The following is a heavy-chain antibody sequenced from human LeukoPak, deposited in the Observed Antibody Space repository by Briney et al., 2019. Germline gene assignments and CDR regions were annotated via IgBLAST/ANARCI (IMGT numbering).Heavy chain of an antibody. J-gene: IGHJ6*02. CDR3: AKSRNAYYFAMDV. Sequence: PGGSLRLSCAASGFTFDSYAMSWARQAPGKGXXXXXXISITGADTYYADSVEGRFTVSRDNSKNMIYLQMNSLRAEDTAVYYCAKSRNAYYFAMDVWGLGTTVTVSS. CDR2: ISITGADT. CDR1: GFTFDSYA. V-gene: IGHV3-23*01. D-gene: IGHD1-1*01.